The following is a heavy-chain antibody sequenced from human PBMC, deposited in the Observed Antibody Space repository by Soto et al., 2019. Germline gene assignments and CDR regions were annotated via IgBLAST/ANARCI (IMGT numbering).Heavy chain of an antibody. CDR3: ASPRDYCVSTSNCFIAFDL. Sequence: GGSLRLSCAASGFTFSSYGMHWVRQAPGKGLEWVAVIWYDGSNKYYAESVKGRFTISRDNAEGSLFLQMSSLRVEDTAIYYCASPRDYCVSTSNCFIAFDLWGQGTRVTVSS. CDR2: IWYDGSNK. V-gene: IGHV3-33*03. D-gene: IGHD2-2*01. J-gene: IGHJ3*01. CDR1: GFTFSSYG.